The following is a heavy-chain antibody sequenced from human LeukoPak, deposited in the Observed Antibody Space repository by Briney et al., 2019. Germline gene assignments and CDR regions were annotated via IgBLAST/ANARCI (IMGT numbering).Heavy chain of an antibody. D-gene: IGHD1-26*01. Sequence: SETLSLTCTVSGGSISSYYWSWIRQPPGKGLEWIGYIYYSGSTNYNPSLKSRVTISVDTSKNQFSLKLSSVTAADTAVYYCARVREGKSDRYFDSWGQGTLVTVSS. CDR2: IYYSGST. V-gene: IGHV4-59*01. CDR3: ARVREGKSDRYFDS. J-gene: IGHJ4*02. CDR1: GGSISSYY.